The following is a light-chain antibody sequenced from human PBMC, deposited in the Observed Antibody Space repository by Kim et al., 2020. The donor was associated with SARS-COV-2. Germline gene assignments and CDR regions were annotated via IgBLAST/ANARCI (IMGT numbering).Light chain of an antibody. CDR2: GTS. V-gene: IGKV3-15*01. J-gene: IGKJ2*03. CDR3: HQYSDWPPYS. Sequence: VSPGERATLSCRASQSVSSNLAWYQQKPGQAPRLLRYGTSTRATGIPVRFSGSGSGTEFTLTISSLQSEDFALYYCHQYSDWPPYSFGQGTKLEI. CDR1: QSVSSN.